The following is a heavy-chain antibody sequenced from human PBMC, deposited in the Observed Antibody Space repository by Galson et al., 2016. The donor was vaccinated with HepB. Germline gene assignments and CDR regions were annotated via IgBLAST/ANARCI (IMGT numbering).Heavy chain of an antibody. J-gene: IGHJ5*02. CDR1: GFTVSNNY. CDR3: GRDVGP. CDR2: IYSIGTT. V-gene: IGHV3-53*01. Sequence: SLRLSCAASGFTVSNNYMSWVRQAPGKGLEWVSLIYSIGTTLYADSVKGRFTISRDSSKNTLFLQMNSLRAEDTAMYFCGRDVGPWGPGTLVTGSS. D-gene: IGHD1-26*01.